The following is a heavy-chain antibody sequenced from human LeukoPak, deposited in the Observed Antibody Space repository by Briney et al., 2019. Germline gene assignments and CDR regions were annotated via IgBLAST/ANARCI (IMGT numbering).Heavy chain of an antibody. CDR3: ARDIEAVGATLYFDY. V-gene: IGHV4-59*01. CDR2: FHYSGST. CDR1: GGSISGYY. D-gene: IGHD1-26*01. Sequence: SETLSLTCTVSGGSISGYYWSWIRQPPGKGLEWIGVFHYSGSTNYNPSLKTRVTLSIDTSKNQFSLKLRSVTAADTAVYYCARDIEAVGATLYFDYWGRGTLVTVSS. J-gene: IGHJ4*01.